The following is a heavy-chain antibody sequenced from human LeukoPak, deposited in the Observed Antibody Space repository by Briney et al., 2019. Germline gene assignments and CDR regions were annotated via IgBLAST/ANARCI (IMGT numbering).Heavy chain of an antibody. J-gene: IGHJ3*02. V-gene: IGHV3-23*01. CDR1: VFMFSTYA. Sequence: GGSLRLSCAASVFMFSTYALTWVRQAPGKGLEWVSGIKTDGTTYYADSVKGRFTISRDNSKNTLYLQMNSLKTEDTAVYYCTTGRFYDSSGYPGRNAFDIWGQGTMVTASS. CDR3: TTGRFYDSSGYPGRNAFDI. CDR2: IKTDGTT. D-gene: IGHD3-22*01.